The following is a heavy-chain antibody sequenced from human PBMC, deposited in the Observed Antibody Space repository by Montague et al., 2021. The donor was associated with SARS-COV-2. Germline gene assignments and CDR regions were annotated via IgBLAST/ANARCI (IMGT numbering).Heavy chain of an antibody. CDR2: IYYSGST. D-gene: IGHD1-20*01. J-gene: IGHJ6*02. CDR3: ARRVTGTTVHYYYYGMDV. V-gene: IGHV4-39*01. CDR1: GGSISSSSYY. Sequence: SETRSLTCTVSGGSISSSSYYWGWIRQPPGKGLEWIGSIYYSGSTYYNPSLNTRVTMSVDTSKNQFSLKLSSVTAADTAVYYCARRVTGTTVHYYYYGMDVWGQGTTVTVSS.